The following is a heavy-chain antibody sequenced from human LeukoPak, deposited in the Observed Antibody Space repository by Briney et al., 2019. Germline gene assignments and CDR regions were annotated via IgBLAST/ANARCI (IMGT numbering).Heavy chain of an antibody. V-gene: IGHV3-21*01. CDR2: ISSSSSYI. D-gene: IGHD3-22*01. CDR3: ARAHKEDSSGYYPWFDP. J-gene: IGHJ5*02. CDR1: GFTFSSYS. Sequence: GGSLRLSCAASGFTFSSYSMNWVRQAPGKGLKWVSSISSSSSYIYYADSVKGRFTISRDNTKNSLYLQMNSLRAEDTAVYYCARAHKEDSSGYYPWFDPWGQGTLVTVSS.